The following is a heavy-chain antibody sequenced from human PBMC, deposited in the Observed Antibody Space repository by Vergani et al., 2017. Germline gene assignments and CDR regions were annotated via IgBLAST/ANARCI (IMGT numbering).Heavy chain of an antibody. CDR1: GFIFSDHY. V-gene: IGHV3-23*04. J-gene: IGHJ4*02. CDR2: VSGSSATP. D-gene: IGHD5-12*01. CDR3: TKGSRGYTGYFFDY. Sequence: EVQVVQSGGGLVKPGGSLRLSCAASGFIFSDHYMDWVRQAPGKGLEWVSSVSGSSATPYYADSVKGRFIISRDNSKNTLHLQMNSLRADDTAVYYCTKGSRGYTGYFFDYWGQGTLATVSS.